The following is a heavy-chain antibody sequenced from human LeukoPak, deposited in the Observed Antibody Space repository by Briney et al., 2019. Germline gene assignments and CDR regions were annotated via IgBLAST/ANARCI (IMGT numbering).Heavy chain of an antibody. V-gene: IGHV4-34*01. CDR2: INHSGST. J-gene: IGHJ6*03. Sequence: GSLRLSCAASGFTFSSYAMHWIRQPPGKGLEWIGEINHSGSTNYNPSLKSRVTISVDTSKNQFSLKLSSVTAADTAVYYCARVPPIRTYYYYMDVWGKGTTVTVS. CDR1: GFTFSSYA. CDR3: ARVPPIRTYYYYMDV. D-gene: IGHD2-21*01.